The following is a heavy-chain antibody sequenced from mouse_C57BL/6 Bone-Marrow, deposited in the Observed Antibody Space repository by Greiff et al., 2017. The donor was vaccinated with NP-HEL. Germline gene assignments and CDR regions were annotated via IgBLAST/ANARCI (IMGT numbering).Heavy chain of an antibody. CDR2: IYPRSGNT. CDR1: GYTFTSYG. Sequence: VQLKESGAELARPGASVKLSCKASGYTFTSYGISWVKQRTGQGLEWIGEIYPRSGNTYYNEKFKGKATLTADKSSSTAYMELRSLTSEDSAVYFCASTTVVQSLYWYFDVWGTGTTVTVSS. J-gene: IGHJ1*03. CDR3: ASTTVVQSLYWYFDV. V-gene: IGHV1-81*01. D-gene: IGHD1-1*01.